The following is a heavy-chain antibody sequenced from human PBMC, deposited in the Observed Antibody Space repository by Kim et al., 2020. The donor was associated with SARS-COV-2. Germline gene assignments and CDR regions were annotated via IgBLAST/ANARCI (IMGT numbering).Heavy chain of an antibody. J-gene: IGHJ5*02. Sequence: GGSLRLSCAASGFTFSNAWMSWVRQAPGKGLEWVGRIKSKTDGGTTDYAAPVKGRFTISRDDSKNTLYLQMNSLKTEDTAVYYCTTGTITMVRGVVVDPWGQGTLVTVSS. CDR2: IKSKTDGGTT. CDR3: TTGTITMVRGVVVDP. CDR1: GFTFSNAW. D-gene: IGHD3-10*01. V-gene: IGHV3-15*01.